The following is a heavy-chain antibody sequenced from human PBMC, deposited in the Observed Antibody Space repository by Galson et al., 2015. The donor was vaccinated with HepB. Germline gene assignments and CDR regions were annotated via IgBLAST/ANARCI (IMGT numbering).Heavy chain of an antibody. V-gene: IGHV1-24*01. J-gene: IGHJ4*02. CDR3: ATQDPSSSWEFDY. Sequence: SVKVSCKVSGYTLTELSMHWVRQAPGKGLEWMGGFDPEDGETIYAQKFQGRVTMTEDTSTDTAYMELSSLRSEDTAVYYCATQDPSSSWEFDYWGQGTLVTVSS. D-gene: IGHD6-13*01. CDR1: GYTLTELS. CDR2: FDPEDGET.